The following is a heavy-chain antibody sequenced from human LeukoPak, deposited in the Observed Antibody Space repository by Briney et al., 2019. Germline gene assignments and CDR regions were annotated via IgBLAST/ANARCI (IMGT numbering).Heavy chain of an antibody. CDR2: IYHSGNT. D-gene: IGHD4-23*01. Sequence: PSETLSLTCTVSGGSISSGYYWGWIRQPPGKGLEWIGSIYHSGNTYYNPSLKSRVTISVDTSKNQFSLKLTSVTAADTAVYYCARVPKRRGGNSDHFDYWGQGTLVTVSS. CDR1: GGSISSGYY. CDR3: ARVPKRRGGNSDHFDY. V-gene: IGHV4-38-2*02. J-gene: IGHJ4*02.